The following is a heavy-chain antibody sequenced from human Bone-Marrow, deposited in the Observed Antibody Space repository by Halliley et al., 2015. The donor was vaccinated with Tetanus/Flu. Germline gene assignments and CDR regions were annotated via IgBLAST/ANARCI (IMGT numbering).Heavy chain of an antibody. Sequence: SLRLSCAASGFTFSTYAMSWVRQAPGKGLEWVSAISARGGSTYYADSVKGRFTISKDTSKDTLYLQMNSLRAEDTAIYYCVAAYCGGDCYSSGFDYWGQGTLVTVSS. D-gene: IGHD2-21*02. V-gene: IGHV3-23*01. CDR3: VAAYCGGDCYSSGFDY. J-gene: IGHJ4*02. CDR1: GFTFSTYA. CDR2: ISARGGST.